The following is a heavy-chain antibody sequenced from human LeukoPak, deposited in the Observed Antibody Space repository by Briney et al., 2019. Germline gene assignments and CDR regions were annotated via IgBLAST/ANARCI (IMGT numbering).Heavy chain of an antibody. CDR1: GYTFTSYD. Sequence: ASVKVSCKASGYTFTSYDINWVRQATGQRLEWMGWMNPNSGNTGYAQKFQGRVTMTRNTSISTAYMELSSLRSEDTAVYYCASQGYYYDSSARGYGMDVWGQGTTVTVSS. CDR2: MNPNSGNT. J-gene: IGHJ6*02. V-gene: IGHV1-8*01. CDR3: ASQGYYYDSSARGYGMDV. D-gene: IGHD3-22*01.